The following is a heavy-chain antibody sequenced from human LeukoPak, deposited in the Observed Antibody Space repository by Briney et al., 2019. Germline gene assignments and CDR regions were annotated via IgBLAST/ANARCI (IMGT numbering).Heavy chain of an antibody. D-gene: IGHD4-17*01. Sequence: GGSLRLSCAASGFTFRGYEMNWVRQAPGKGLEWISYISGSGSTIKYVDSVKGRFTISRDNAKNSLYLQMNSLRAEDTAVYYCARSTVSNYFDSWGQGTLVTVSS. J-gene: IGHJ4*02. V-gene: IGHV3-48*03. CDR1: GFTFRGYE. CDR3: ARSTVSNYFDS. CDR2: ISGSGSTI.